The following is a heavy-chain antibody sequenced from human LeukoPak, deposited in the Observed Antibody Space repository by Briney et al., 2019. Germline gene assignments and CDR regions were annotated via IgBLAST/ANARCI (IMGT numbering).Heavy chain of an antibody. CDR3: AKDGWNYYYYYMDV. V-gene: IGHV3-30*04. CDR1: GFTFGDYA. Sequence: GGSLRLSCTASGFTFGDYAMTWVHQAPGKGLEWVAVISYDGSNKYYADSVKGRFTISRDNSKNTLYLQMNSLRAEDTAVYYCAKDGWNYYYYYMDVWGKGTTVTVSS. CDR2: ISYDGSNK. J-gene: IGHJ6*03. D-gene: IGHD2-15*01.